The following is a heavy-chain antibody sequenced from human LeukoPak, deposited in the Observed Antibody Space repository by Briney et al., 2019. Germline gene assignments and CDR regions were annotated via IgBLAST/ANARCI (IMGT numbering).Heavy chain of an antibody. CDR3: AKGSTYYYDSSGYYLVYFDY. CDR2: ISGSGGST. Sequence: PGGSLRLSCAASGFTFSSYAMSWVRQAPGKGLEWVSAISGSGGSTYYADSVKGRFTISRDNSKNTLYLQMNSLRAEDTAVYYRAKGSTYYYDSSGYYLVYFDYWGQGTLVTVSS. CDR1: GFTFSSYA. V-gene: IGHV3-23*01. J-gene: IGHJ4*02. D-gene: IGHD3-22*01.